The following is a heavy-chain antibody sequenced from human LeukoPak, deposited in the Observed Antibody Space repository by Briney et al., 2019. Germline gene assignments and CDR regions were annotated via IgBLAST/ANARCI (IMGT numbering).Heavy chain of an antibody. Sequence: GGSLRLSCAASGFTFSDYYMIWIRQAPGKGLEWVSYISSSGSTIYYADSVKGRFTISRDNAKNSLYLQVNSLRAEDTAVYYCARDSRSYYDFWSGLNWFDPWGQGTLVTVSS. D-gene: IGHD3-3*01. CDR3: ARDSRSYYDFWSGLNWFDP. V-gene: IGHV3-11*01. CDR1: GFTFSDYY. CDR2: ISSSGSTI. J-gene: IGHJ5*02.